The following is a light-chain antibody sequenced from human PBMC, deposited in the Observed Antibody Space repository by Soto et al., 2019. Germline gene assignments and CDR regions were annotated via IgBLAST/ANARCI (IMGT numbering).Light chain of an antibody. Sequence: DIQMTQSPSSLSASVGDRVTITCRASQRISSYLNWYQQKPGKAPELLIYAASTLQSGVPSRFSGSGSGTDFTLTISCLQSEDFATYYCQQYYSFPYTFGQGTKVDI. CDR1: QRISSY. CDR3: QQYYSFPYT. J-gene: IGKJ2*01. CDR2: AAS. V-gene: IGKV1-39*01.